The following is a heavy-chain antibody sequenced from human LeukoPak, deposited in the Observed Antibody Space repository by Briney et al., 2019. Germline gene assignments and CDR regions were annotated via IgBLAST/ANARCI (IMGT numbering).Heavy chain of an antibody. D-gene: IGHD4-23*01. CDR3: ARGWLAETTVVTPYNY. CDR2: IIPIFGTP. Sequence: SVKVSCKASGGTFSSYAISWVRQAPGQGLEWMGGIIPIFGTPNYAQKFQGRVTITADESTSTAYMELSSLRSEDTAVYYCARGWLAETTVVTPYNYWGQGTLVTVSS. V-gene: IGHV1-69*13. CDR1: GGTFSSYA. J-gene: IGHJ4*02.